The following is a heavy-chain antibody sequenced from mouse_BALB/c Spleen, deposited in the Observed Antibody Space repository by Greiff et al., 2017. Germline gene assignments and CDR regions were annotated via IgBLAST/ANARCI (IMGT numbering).Heavy chain of an antibody. CDR3: AMGGYDGYAMDY. D-gene: IGHD2-14*01. Sequence: QVQLQQSGAELVRPGSSVKISCKASGYAFSSYWMNWVKQRPGQGLEWIGQIYPGDGDTNYNGKFKGKATLTADKSSSTAYMQLSSLTSEDSAVYFCAMGGYDGYAMDYWGQGTSVIVSS. J-gene: IGHJ4*01. CDR2: IYPGDGDT. V-gene: IGHV1-80*01. CDR1: GYAFSSYW.